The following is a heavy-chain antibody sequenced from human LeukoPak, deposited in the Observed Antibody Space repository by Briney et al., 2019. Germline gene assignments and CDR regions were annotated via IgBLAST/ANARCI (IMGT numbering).Heavy chain of an antibody. CDR1: GGSISSYY. V-gene: IGHV4-4*07. CDR2: IYTSGST. Sequence: SETLSLTCTVSGGSISSYYWSWIRRPAGKGLEGIGRIYTSGSTNYNPSLKSRVTISVDKSKNQFSLKLSSVTAADTAVYYCAREVAVAGFDWYFDLWGRGTLVTASS. D-gene: IGHD6-19*01. J-gene: IGHJ2*01. CDR3: AREVAVAGFDWYFDL.